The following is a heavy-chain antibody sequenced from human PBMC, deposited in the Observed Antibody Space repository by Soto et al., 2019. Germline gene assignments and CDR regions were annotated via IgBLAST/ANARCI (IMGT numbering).Heavy chain of an antibody. V-gene: IGHV3-23*01. D-gene: IGHD2-2*01. Sequence: EVQLLESGGGLVPPGGSLRLSCAASGFTFRNYAMSCARQAPGKGLEWVSAISGSGGTTHYADSVKGRFTISRDNSKNTLYLQMNSLRVEDTAVYYCAKDRSSTSCYAFDYWGQGSLVTVSS. J-gene: IGHJ4*02. CDR1: GFTFRNYA. CDR2: ISGSGGTT. CDR3: AKDRSSTSCYAFDY.